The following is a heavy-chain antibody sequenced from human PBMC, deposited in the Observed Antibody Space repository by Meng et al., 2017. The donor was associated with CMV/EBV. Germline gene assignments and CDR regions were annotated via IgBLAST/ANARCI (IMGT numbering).Heavy chain of an antibody. Sequence: FPSYYMPWVRQAPGQGLEWMGIINPSGGSTSYAQKFQGRVTMTRDTSTSTVYMELSSLRSEDTAVYYCARESGIFGVVIISRSNWFDPWGQGTLVTVSS. CDR3: ARESGIFGVVIISRSNWFDP. D-gene: IGHD3-3*01. CDR1: FPSYY. J-gene: IGHJ5*02. V-gene: IGHV1-46*01. CDR2: INPSGGST.